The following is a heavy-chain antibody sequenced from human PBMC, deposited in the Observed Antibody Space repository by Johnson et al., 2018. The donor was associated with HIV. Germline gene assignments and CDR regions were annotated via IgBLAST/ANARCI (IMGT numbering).Heavy chain of an antibody. CDR2: ISFDGGAI. CDR1: GFSFNDYA. V-gene: IGHV3-30-3*01. CDR3: ARGPVGFGAFDI. J-gene: IGHJ3*02. D-gene: IGHD2-2*03. Sequence: QMLLVESGGGVVQPGRSLRLSCSASGFSFNDYAMHWVRQAPGKGLEWVAVISFDGGAIYYADSVEGRFTISRDNSKNTLYLQMNSPRAEDTAVYYCARGPVGFGAFDIWGQGTMVTVSS.